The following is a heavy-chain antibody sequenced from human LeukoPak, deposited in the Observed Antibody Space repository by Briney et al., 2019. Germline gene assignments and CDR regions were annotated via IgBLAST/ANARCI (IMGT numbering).Heavy chain of an antibody. CDR2: ISGSGGST. D-gene: IGHD2-2*01. CDR3: ARGSYCSSTSCYHYYYGMDV. Sequence: GGSLRLSCAASGFTFSSYAMSWVRQAPGKGLEWVSAISGSGGSTYYADSVKGRFTISRDNSKNTLYLQMNSLRAEDTAVYYCARGSYCSSTSCYHYYYGMDVWGQGTTVTVSS. J-gene: IGHJ6*02. V-gene: IGHV3-23*01. CDR1: GFTFSSYA.